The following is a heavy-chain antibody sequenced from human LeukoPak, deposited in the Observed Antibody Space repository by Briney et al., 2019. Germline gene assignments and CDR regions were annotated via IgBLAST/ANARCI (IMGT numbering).Heavy chain of an antibody. CDR2: IYSSGNT. V-gene: IGHV4-30-4*08. CDR3: ARDRYSSSSFYFDY. D-gene: IGHD6-13*01. Sequence: SQTLSLTCTVSGGSVNSGDSYWSWIRQSPGKGLEWLRNIYSSGNTYYSPSLRSRVTISMDTSKNQFSLKLTSLTAAYTAVYYCARDRYSSSSFYFDYWGQGALVTVSS. CDR1: GGSVNSGDSY. J-gene: IGHJ4*02.